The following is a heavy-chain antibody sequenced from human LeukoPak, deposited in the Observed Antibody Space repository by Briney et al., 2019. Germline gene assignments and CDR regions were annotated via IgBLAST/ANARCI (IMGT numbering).Heavy chain of an antibody. CDR3: ARDNGWYYFDY. V-gene: IGHV3-21*01. CDR2: ITSRSYI. J-gene: IGHJ4*02. D-gene: IGHD6-19*01. Sequence: PGGSLRLSCAASGFTFSSYGMTWVRQAPGKGLEWVSSITSRSYIYDADSVKGRFTISRDNAKNSLYLQMNSLRAEDTAVYYCARDNGWYYFDYWGQGTLVTVSS. CDR1: GFTFSSYG.